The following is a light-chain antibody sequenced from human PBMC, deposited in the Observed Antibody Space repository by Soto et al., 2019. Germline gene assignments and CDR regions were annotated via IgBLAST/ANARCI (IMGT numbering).Light chain of an antibody. V-gene: IGLV1-51*01. J-gene: IGLJ2*01. CDR1: NSNIGKNY. CDR3: ETWDSSLSTGV. Sequence: QSVLTQPPSVSAAPGQKVTISCSGSNSNIGKNYVSWYQQLPGTAPRLLIYDNDKRPSGIPDRFSGFKSGASATLGITGLQTGDEADYYCETWDSSLSTGVFGGGTQLTVL. CDR2: DND.